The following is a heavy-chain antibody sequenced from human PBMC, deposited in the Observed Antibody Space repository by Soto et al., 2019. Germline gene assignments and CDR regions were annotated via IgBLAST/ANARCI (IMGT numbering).Heavy chain of an antibody. CDR2: ILYDGSNK. CDR3: ERGAAIFGVFIRRAMDV. CDR1: GFTFSTYG. Sequence: PGGSLRLSCAACGFTFSTYGMHWVRQAPGKGLEWVAVILYDGSNKYYADSVKGRSTISRDKSKNTLHLQMNSLRAEDTAVYYCERGAAIFGVFIRRAMDVWGQGTTVTVSS. D-gene: IGHD3-3*01. J-gene: IGHJ6*02. V-gene: IGHV3-30*03.